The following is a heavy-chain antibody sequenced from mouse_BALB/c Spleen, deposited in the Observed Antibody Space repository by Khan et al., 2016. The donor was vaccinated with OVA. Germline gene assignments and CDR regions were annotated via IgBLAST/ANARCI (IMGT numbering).Heavy chain of an antibody. CDR2: ISYSGST. CDR3: ARRVLLLYWYFDV. CDR1: GYSITSDYA. V-gene: IGHV3-2*02. D-gene: IGHD1-1*01. J-gene: IGHJ1*01. Sequence: QLEESGPGLVKPSQSLSLTCTVTGYSITSDYAWNWIRQFPGNKLEWMGYISYSGSTYYNPSLKSRISVTRDTSKNQFFLQLNSVTTEDTATYYCARRVLLLYWYFDVWGAGTTGTVSS.